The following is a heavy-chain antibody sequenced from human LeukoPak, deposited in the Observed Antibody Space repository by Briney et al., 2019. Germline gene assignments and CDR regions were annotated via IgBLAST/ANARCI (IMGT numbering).Heavy chain of an antibody. V-gene: IGHV3-48*04. CDR2: ISSSSSTI. CDR1: GFTFSSYS. CDR3: ARDSLRYYGSGSYLGAFDI. Sequence: GGSLRLSCAASGFTFSSYSMNWVRQAPGKGLEWVSYISSSSSTIYYADSVKGRFTISRDNAKNSLYLQMNSLRAEDTAVYYCARDSLRYYGSGSYLGAFDIWGQGTMVTVSS. D-gene: IGHD3-10*01. J-gene: IGHJ3*02.